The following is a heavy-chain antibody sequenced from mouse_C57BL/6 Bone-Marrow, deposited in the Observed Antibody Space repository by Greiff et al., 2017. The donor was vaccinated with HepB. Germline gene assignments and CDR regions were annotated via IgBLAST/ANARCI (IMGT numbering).Heavy chain of an antibody. D-gene: IGHD2-5*01. V-gene: IGHV1-82*01. CDR2: IYPGDGDT. Sequence: QVQLQQSGPELVKPGASVKISCKASGYAFSSSWMNWVKQRPGKGLEWIGRIYPGDGDTNYNGKFKGKATLTADKSSSTAYMQLSSLTSEDSAVYFCASPPYYSNYDYAMDYWGQGTSVTVSS. CDR1: GYAFSSSW. J-gene: IGHJ4*01. CDR3: ASPPYYSNYDYAMDY.